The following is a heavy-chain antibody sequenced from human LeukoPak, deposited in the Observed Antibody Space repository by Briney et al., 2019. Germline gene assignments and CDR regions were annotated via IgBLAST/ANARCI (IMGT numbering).Heavy chain of an antibody. CDR1: GYTVIGHY. Sequence: GPSVKVSCKASGYTVIGHYMHWVRQAPGQGLEWMGWVHSNSGGTKYAQKFQGRVIMTREKSISTAFIELSRRKSDDTAVYYCARGRIHSWSDAFDIWGQGRTLSVPS. D-gene: IGHD5-18*01. CDR2: VHSNSGGT. J-gene: IGHJ3*02. CDR3: ARGRIHSWSDAFDI. V-gene: IGHV1-2*02.